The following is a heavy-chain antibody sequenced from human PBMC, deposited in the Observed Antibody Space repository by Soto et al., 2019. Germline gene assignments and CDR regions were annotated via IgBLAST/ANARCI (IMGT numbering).Heavy chain of an antibody. CDR3: AIFNTKTTVHLELYQ. V-gene: IGHV3-33*01. Sequence: GGSLRLSCAASGFTFSRHGMHWVRQAPGKGLEWVAVIWYDGSNKYYADSVKGRFTVSRDNSRNTLYLQMNSLRVEDTGVYFYAIFNTKTTVHLELYQWGQETQVPVSS. D-gene: IGHD4-17*01. CDR2: IWYDGSNK. J-gene: IGHJ4*02. CDR1: GFTFSRHG.